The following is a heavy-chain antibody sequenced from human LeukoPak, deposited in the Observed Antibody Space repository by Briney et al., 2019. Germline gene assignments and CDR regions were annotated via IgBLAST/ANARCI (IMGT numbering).Heavy chain of an antibody. CDR2: IRYDGSNK. J-gene: IGHJ4*02. CDR1: GFTFSSYG. Sequence: PGGSLRLSCAASGFTFSSYGMHWVRQAPGKGLEWVTFIRYDGSNKYYADSVKGRFTISRDNSKNTLYLQMNSLRAEDTAVYYCAKPRIVGATTYVDLDYWGQGTLVTVSS. D-gene: IGHD1-26*01. CDR3: AKPRIVGATTYVDLDY. V-gene: IGHV3-30*02.